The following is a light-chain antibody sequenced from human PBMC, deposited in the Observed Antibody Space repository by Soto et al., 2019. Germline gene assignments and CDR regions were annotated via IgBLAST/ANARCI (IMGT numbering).Light chain of an antibody. Sequence: DIQMTQSPSSLSAPVVDRVNITFLASKSISGSLSWYQQKPGKAPKLLIYGASTLQSGVPSRFSGSGSGKDYTLTISSLQPEDFATYYCKQSYRTPNFGRGTRLEIK. V-gene: IGKV1-39*01. J-gene: IGKJ5*01. CDR1: KSISGS. CDR3: KQSYRTPN. CDR2: GAS.